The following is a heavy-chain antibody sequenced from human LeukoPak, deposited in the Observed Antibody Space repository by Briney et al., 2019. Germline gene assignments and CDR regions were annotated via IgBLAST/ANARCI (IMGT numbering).Heavy chain of an antibody. CDR2: IYYSGST. V-gene: IGHV4-39*07. Sequence: SETLSLTCTVSGGSISSSSYYWGWIRQPPGKGLEWIGSIYYSGSTYYNPSLKSRVTISVDTSKNQFSLKLSSVTAADTAVYYCRKTMVRGVIIDFDYWGQGTLVTASS. CDR1: GGSISSSSYY. CDR3: RKTMVRGVIIDFDY. D-gene: IGHD3-10*01. J-gene: IGHJ4*02.